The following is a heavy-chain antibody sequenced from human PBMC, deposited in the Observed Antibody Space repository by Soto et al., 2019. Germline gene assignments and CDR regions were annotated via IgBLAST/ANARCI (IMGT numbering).Heavy chain of an antibody. CDR3: TTDSYINMPIVRFDY. V-gene: IGHV3-15*07. Sequence: PGGSLRLSCAASGLIFSNAWINGFRQAPGKGLEWVGRIKSKADGGTTDFAAPVKGRFAISRDDSKNMMYMEMSSLRTEDTAVYYCTTDSYINMPIVRFDYWAMEPWSPSPQ. CDR2: IKSKADGGTT. D-gene: IGHD2-2*01. CDR1: GLIFSNAW. J-gene: IGHJ4*01.